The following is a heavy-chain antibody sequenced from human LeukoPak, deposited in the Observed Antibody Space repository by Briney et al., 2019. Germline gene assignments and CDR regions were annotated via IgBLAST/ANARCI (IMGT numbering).Heavy chain of an antibody. CDR3: TRDLGSGSCPFDY. J-gene: IGHJ4*02. CDR2: IRSKAYGGTT. CDR1: GFTFGDYA. Sequence: GGSLRLSCTASGFTFGDYAMSWVRQAPGTGLEWVGFIRSKAYGGTTEYAASLYGRFTISSDDSKSIAYLQMSSLKTENTAVYDCTRDLGSGSCPFDYWGQGTLVTVSS. D-gene: IGHD1-26*01. V-gene: IGHV3-49*04.